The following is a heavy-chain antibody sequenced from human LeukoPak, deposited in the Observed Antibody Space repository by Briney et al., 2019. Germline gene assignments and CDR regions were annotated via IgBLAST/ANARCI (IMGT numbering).Heavy chain of an antibody. J-gene: IGHJ4*02. CDR2: IRYDGSNN. CDR1: GFIFNNYG. V-gene: IGHV3-30*02. D-gene: IGHD6-19*01. CDR3: ARDGAYSSGWYDY. Sequence: PGGSLRLSCAASGFIFNNYGMHWVRQAPGKGLEWVAFIRYDGSNNYYADSVKGRFTISRDNAKNSLYLQMNSLRAEDTAVYYCARDGAYSSGWYDYWGQGTLVTVSS.